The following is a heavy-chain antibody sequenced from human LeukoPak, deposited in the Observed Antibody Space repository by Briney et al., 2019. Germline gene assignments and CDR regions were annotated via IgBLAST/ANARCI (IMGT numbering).Heavy chain of an antibody. V-gene: IGHV1-18*01. Sequence: ASVKVSCKASGYTFTSYGISWVRQAPGQGLERMGWISAYNGNTNYAQKLQGRVTMTTDKSTSTAYMELRSPRSDDTAVYYCARDQYCSGGSCYSRYFDLWGRGTLVTVFS. J-gene: IGHJ2*01. CDR3: ARDQYCSGGSCYSRYFDL. D-gene: IGHD2-15*01. CDR2: ISAYNGNT. CDR1: GYTFTSYG.